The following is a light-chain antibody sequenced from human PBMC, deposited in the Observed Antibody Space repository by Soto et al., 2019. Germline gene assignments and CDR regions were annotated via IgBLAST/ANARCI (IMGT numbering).Light chain of an antibody. Sequence: DIQMTQSPSAMSASVGDRVTITCRASKGISNYLAWFQQKPGKVPKRPIYAASSLQSGVPSRFSGSGSGTEVALSSSSLQPEDFATYYGLQHNSDPITGGQGTRLEIK. V-gene: IGKV1-17*03. J-gene: IGKJ5*01. CDR1: KGISNY. CDR3: LQHNSDPIT. CDR2: AAS.